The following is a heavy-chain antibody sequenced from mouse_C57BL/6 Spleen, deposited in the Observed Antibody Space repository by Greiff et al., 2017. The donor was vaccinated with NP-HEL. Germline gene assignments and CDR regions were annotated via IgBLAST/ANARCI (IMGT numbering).Heavy chain of an antibody. Sequence: EVKLMESGGGLVKPGGSLKLSCAASGFTFSSYTMSWVRQTPEKRLEWVATISGGGGNTYYPDSVKGRFTISRDNAKNTLYLQMSSLRSEDTALYYCARQDGYPYWGQGTLVTVSA. CDR1: GFTFSSYT. V-gene: IGHV5-9*01. CDR2: ISGGGGNT. CDR3: ARQDGYPY. D-gene: IGHD2-2*01. J-gene: IGHJ3*01.